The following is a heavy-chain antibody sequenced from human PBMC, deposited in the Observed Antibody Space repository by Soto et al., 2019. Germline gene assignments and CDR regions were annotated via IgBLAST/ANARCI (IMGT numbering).Heavy chain of an antibody. CDR3: AHRRRYYDSSGYYDLDY. D-gene: IGHD3-22*01. Sequence: QITLKESGPTLVKPTQTLTLTCTFSGFSLSTSGVGVGWIRQPPGKALEWLALIYWDDDKRYSPSLKSRLTITXDXSXNXXVLTMTNMDPVDTATYYCAHRRRYYDSSGYYDLDYWGQGTLVTVSS. V-gene: IGHV2-5*02. J-gene: IGHJ4*02. CDR1: GFSLSTSGVG. CDR2: IYWDDDK.